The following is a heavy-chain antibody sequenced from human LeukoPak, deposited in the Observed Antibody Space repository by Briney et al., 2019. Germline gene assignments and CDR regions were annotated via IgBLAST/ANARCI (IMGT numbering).Heavy chain of an antibody. Sequence: PGGSLRLSCAASGFTFSTYAMSWVRQAPGKGLEWVSGISDSGGGTYYADSVKGRFTISRDNSKNTLYLQMNSLRAEDTAVYYCAKARIPDILTGYYQAYYFDYWGQGTLVTVSS. CDR3: AKARIPDILTGYYQAYYFDY. J-gene: IGHJ4*02. D-gene: IGHD3-9*01. CDR2: ISDSGGGT. CDR1: GFTFSTYA. V-gene: IGHV3-23*01.